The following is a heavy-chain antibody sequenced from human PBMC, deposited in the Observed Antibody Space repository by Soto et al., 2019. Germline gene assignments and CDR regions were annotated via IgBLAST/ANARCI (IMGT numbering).Heavy chain of an antibody. CDR2: ISYDGSNE. CDR3: AKDGAYCSGGSCYFRAADY. Sequence: QVQLVESGGGAVQPGTSPRLSCAASGFTFSSYGMHWVRQAPGKGLEWVALISYDGSNEYYADSVMGRFTISRDNSKNTLYLQMNSLTAEDTAVYYCAKDGAYCSGGSCYFRAADYWGQGTLVTVSS. V-gene: IGHV3-30*18. CDR1: GFTFSSYG. D-gene: IGHD2-15*01. J-gene: IGHJ4*02.